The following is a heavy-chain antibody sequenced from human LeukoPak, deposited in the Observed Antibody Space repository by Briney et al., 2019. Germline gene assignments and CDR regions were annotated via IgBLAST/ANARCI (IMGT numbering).Heavy chain of an antibody. J-gene: IGHJ4*02. CDR3: ARESIAAAIDY. D-gene: IGHD6-13*01. Sequence: SVKVSCKASGGTFSSYAISWVRQAPGQGLEWMGRIIPILGIANYAQKFQGRVTITADKSTSTAYMELSRLRSDDTAVYCCARESIAAAIDYWGQGTLVTVSS. CDR2: IIPILGIA. CDR1: GGTFSSYA. V-gene: IGHV1-69*04.